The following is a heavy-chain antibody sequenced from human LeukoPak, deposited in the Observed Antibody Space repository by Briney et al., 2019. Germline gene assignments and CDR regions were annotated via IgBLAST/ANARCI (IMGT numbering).Heavy chain of an antibody. D-gene: IGHD6-13*01. CDR3: AGGPLPNSSSGFDY. CDR1: GYSISSGYY. V-gene: IGHV4-38-2*02. J-gene: IGHJ4*02. CDR2: INHSGST. Sequence: PSETLSLTCTVSGYSISSGYYWGWIRQPPGKGLEWIGEINHSGSTKYNPSLKSRVTISVDTSKNQFSLKLSSVTAADTAAYYCAGGPLPNSSSGFDYWGQGPLVTVS.